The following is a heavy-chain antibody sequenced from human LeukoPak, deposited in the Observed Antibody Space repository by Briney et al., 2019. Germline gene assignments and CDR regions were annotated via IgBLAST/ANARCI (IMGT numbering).Heavy chain of an antibody. D-gene: IGHD3-22*01. J-gene: IGHJ4*02. V-gene: IGHV1-69*06. Sequence: SVKVSCKASGGTFSSYAISWVRQAPGQGLEWMGGIIPIFGTANYAQKFQGRVTITADKSTSTAYMELSSLRSEDTAVYYCAPDDYDSSGYYPGDYWGQGTLVTVSS. CDR2: IIPIFGTA. CDR3: APDDYDSSGYYPGDY. CDR1: GGTFSSYA.